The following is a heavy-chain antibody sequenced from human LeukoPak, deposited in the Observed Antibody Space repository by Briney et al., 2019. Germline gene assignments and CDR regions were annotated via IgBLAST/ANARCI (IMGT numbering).Heavy chain of an antibody. J-gene: IGHJ4*02. D-gene: IGHD4-17*01. CDR1: GGSISRYY. CDR3: ARDHFGDYYFDY. V-gene: IGHV4-59*01. Sequence: PSETLSLTCTVAGGSISRYYWSWVRQPPGEGLEWIGYIYYSGSTNYNPSLKSRVTISVDTAKEQFSLKLSSVTAADTAVYYCARDHFGDYYFDYWGQGTLVTVSS. CDR2: IYYSGST.